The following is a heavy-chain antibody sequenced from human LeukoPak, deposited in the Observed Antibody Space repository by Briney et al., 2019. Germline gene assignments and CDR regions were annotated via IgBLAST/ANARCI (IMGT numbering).Heavy chain of an antibody. D-gene: IGHD3-22*01. J-gene: IGHJ4*02. V-gene: IGHV3-7*01. CDR3: ARIWDESGYYFGYFDS. Sequence: GGSLRLSCAASGFTFSSYWMSWVRQAPGKGLEWVANIKQDGSEKYYVDSVKGRFTISRDNAKNSLYLQMNSLRAEDTAMYYCARIWDESGYYFGYFDSWGQGTLVTVSS. CDR1: GFTFSSYW. CDR2: IKQDGSEK.